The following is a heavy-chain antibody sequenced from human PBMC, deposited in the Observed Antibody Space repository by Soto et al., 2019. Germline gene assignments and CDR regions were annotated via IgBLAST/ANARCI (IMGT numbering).Heavy chain of an antibody. CDR2: IRNKADSYTT. CDR1: GFTFRDHY. V-gene: IGHV3-72*01. Sequence: EVQLVESGGGLVQPGGSLRLSCAASGFTFRDHYMDWVRQAPGKGLEWVGRIRNKADSYTTEYAASVKGRFSISRDDSKNSHYLQMNSLKTEHTAVYFCSSVVYHSGGSPFDYWGQGTLVTVSS. D-gene: IGHD3-22*01. CDR3: SSVVYHSGGSPFDY. J-gene: IGHJ4*02.